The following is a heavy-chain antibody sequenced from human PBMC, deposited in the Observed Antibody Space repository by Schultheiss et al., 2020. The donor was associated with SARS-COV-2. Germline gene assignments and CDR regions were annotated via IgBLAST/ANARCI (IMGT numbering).Heavy chain of an antibody. CDR3: TSQMACGKNCGGDPDY. D-gene: IGHD2-21*02. CDR1: GFTFSSYG. Sequence: GGSLRLSCAASGFTFSSYGMHWVRQAPGKGLEWVSVIYSGGSTYYADSVKGRFTISRDNAKNSLYLQMNSLRAEDTAVYYCTSQMACGKNCGGDPDYWGQGTLVTVSS. J-gene: IGHJ4*02. CDR2: IYSGGST. V-gene: IGHV3-NL1*01.